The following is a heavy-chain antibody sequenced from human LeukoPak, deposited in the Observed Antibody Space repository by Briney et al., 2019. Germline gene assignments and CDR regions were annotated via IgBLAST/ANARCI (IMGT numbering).Heavy chain of an antibody. D-gene: IGHD5-12*01. Sequence: PGGSLRLSCAASGFTFSGYSMNWVRQAPGKGLEWVSSISSSSSYIYYADSVKGRFTISRDNAKNSLYLQMNSLRAEDTAVYYCAREVDIVATIPGWGQGTLVTVSS. CDR3: AREVDIVATIPG. J-gene: IGHJ4*02. CDR2: ISSSSSYI. CDR1: GFTFSGYS. V-gene: IGHV3-21*01.